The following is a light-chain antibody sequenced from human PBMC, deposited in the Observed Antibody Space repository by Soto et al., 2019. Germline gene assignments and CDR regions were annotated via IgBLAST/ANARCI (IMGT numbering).Light chain of an antibody. CDR3: CSYAGSYV. Sequence: QPVLTQPPSVSGSPGQSVTISCTGTSSDVGGYKYVSWYQQHPGKAPKLMTYDVSKRPSGVPDRFSGSKSGNTASLTISGLQAEDEADYYCCSYAGSYVFGTGTKLTVL. CDR1: SSDVGGYKY. CDR2: DVS. J-gene: IGLJ1*01. V-gene: IGLV2-11*01.